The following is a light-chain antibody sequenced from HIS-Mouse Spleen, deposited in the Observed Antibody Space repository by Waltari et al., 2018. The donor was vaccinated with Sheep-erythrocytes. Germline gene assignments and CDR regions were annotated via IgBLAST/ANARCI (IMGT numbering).Light chain of an antibody. CDR2: SDD. CDR3: AAWDDSLNGVV. CDR1: SSNIGNNA. V-gene: IGLV1-36*01. J-gene: IGLJ2*01. Sequence: QSVLTQPPSVSEAPRQRVTISCSGSSSNIGNNAVNWYQQLPGKDPKLLIYSDDLLPSGVSDRFSGSKSDTPASLAISELQSEDEADYYCAAWDDSLNGVVFGGGTKLTVL.